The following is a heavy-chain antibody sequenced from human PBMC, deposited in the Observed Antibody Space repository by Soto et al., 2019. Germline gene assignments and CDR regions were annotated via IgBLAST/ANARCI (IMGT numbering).Heavy chain of an antibody. J-gene: IGHJ3*02. V-gene: IGHV3-30-3*01. CDR1: GFTFSSYA. D-gene: IGHD1-7*01. CDR3: ARDGWNYVARDAFDI. Sequence: GGSLRLSCAASGFTFSSYAMHWVRQAPGKGLEWVAVISYDGSNKYYADSVKGRFTISRDNSKNTLYLQMNSLRAEDTAVYYCARDGWNYVARDAFDIWGQGTMVTVSS. CDR2: ISYDGSNK.